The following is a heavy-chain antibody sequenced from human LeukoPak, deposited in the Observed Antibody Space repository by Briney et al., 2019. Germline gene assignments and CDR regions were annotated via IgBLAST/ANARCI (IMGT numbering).Heavy chain of an antibody. Sequence: SVKVSCKASGGTFSSYAISWVRQAPGQGLEWMGRIIPIFGTANYAQKFQGRVTITTDESTSTAYMELSSLRSEDTAAYYCARQTPENIHSRGYLHYFDYWGQGTLVTVSS. D-gene: IGHD3-22*01. CDR1: GGTFSSYA. CDR2: IIPIFGTA. J-gene: IGHJ4*02. V-gene: IGHV1-69*05. CDR3: ARQTPENIHSRGYLHYFDY.